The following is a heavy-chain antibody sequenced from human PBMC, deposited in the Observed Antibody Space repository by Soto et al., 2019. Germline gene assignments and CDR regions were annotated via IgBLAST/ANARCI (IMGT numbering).Heavy chain of an antibody. D-gene: IGHD3-10*01. Sequence: PSETLSLTCTVSGGSISSYYWSWIRQPPGKGLEWIGYIYYSGSTNYNPSLKSRVTISVDTSKNQFSLKLSSVTAADTAVYYCARVKKDTMVRGLGYGMDVWGQGTTVTVSS. CDR1: GGSISSYY. CDR2: IYYSGST. J-gene: IGHJ6*02. V-gene: IGHV4-59*12. CDR3: ARVKKDTMVRGLGYGMDV.